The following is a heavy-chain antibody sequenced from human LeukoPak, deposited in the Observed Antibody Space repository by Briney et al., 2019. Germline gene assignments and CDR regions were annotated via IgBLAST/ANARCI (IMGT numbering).Heavy chain of an antibody. D-gene: IGHD2-21*01. Sequence: ASVKVSCKASGYSFTSYGLTWVRQVPGQGLEWMGWISGYNGNTNYAQKFQGRVSMTTDTPASTVYMELRSLTSDDTAVYYCARGGLRTYLDHWGQGTLVTVSS. CDR3: ARGGLRTYLDH. CDR2: ISGYNGNT. V-gene: IGHV1-18*01. J-gene: IGHJ4*02. CDR1: GYSFTSYG.